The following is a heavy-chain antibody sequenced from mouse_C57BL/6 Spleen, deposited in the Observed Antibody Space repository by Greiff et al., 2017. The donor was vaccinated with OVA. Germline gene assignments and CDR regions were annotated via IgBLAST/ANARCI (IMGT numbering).Heavy chain of an antibody. D-gene: IGHD2-4*01. J-gene: IGHJ4*01. CDR2: IYPGSGNT. CDR1: GYTFTDYY. V-gene: IGHV1-84*01. CDR3: ARIYYDYDGERDYAMDY. Sequence: QVQLQQSGPELVKPGASVKISCKASGYTFTDYYINWVKQRPGQGLAWIGWIYPGSGNTKYNEKFKGKATLTVDTSSSTAYMQLSSLTSEDSAVYFCARIYYDYDGERDYAMDYWGQGTSVTVSS.